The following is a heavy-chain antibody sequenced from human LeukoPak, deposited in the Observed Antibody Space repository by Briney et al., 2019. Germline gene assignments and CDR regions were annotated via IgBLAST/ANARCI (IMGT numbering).Heavy chain of an antibody. V-gene: IGHV4-59*08. J-gene: IGHJ4*02. CDR3: ARHADDSSGFDY. Sequence: SETLSLTCTVSGGSISSYYWSWIRQPPGKGLEWIGYIYYSGSTNYNPSLKSRVTTSVDTSKNQFSLKLSSVTAADTAVYYCARHADDSSGFDYWGQGTLVTVSS. CDR2: IYYSGST. D-gene: IGHD3-22*01. CDR1: GGSISSYY.